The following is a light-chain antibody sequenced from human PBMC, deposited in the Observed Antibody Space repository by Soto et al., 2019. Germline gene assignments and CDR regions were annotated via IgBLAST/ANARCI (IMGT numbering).Light chain of an antibody. CDR2: GNS. Sequence: QSVLTHPPSVSRDPGQRFTISFTGRTSTIWANYDVHWYQQLPGTAPKLLIYGNSNRPSWGPYLFSCSKSGTSASLATTGLQAEDEADYYCQSYDSSLSVSYVFATWTKVPVL. CDR1: TSTIWANYD. CDR3: QSYDSSLSVSYV. V-gene: IGLV1-40*01. J-gene: IGLJ1*01.